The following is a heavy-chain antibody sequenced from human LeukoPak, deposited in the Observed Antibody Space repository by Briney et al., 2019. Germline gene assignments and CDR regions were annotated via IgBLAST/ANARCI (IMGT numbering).Heavy chain of an antibody. CDR1: GFTFSSYA. V-gene: IGHV3-30*04. CDR2: ISYDGSNK. J-gene: IGHJ4*02. D-gene: IGHD5-18*01. CDR3: AREDTAMVGYFDY. Sequence: AGGSLRLSCAASGFTFSSYAMHWVRQAPGKGLECVAVISYDGSNKYYADSVKGRFTISRDNSKNTLYLQMNRLRAEDTAVYYCAREDTAMVGYFDYWGQGTLVTVSS.